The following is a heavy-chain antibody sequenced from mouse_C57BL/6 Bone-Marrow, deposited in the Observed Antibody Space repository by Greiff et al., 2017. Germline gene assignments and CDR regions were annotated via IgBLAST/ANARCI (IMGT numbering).Heavy chain of an antibody. CDR1: GYTFTSYW. Sequence: QVQLQQPGAELVMPGASVKLSCKASGYTFTSYWMHWVKQRPGQGLEWIGEIDPSDSYTNYNQKFKGKSTLTVDKSSSTAYMQLSSLTSEDSAVYYGARRGLVDYWGQGTTLTVSS. CDR2: IDPSDSYT. V-gene: IGHV1-69*01. CDR3: ARRGLVDY. J-gene: IGHJ2*01. D-gene: IGHD3-3*01.